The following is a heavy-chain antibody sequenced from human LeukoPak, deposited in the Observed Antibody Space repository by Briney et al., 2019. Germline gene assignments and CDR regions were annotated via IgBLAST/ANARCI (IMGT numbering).Heavy chain of an antibody. CDR1: GFTFSSYW. V-gene: IGHV3-7*01. CDR2: IKQDGSEK. D-gene: IGHD3-9*01. CDR3: ARDDREYYDILTGYENYYYYYGMDV. J-gene: IGHJ6*02. Sequence: GGSLRLSCAASGFTFSSYWMSWVRQAPGKGLEWVASIKQDGSEKYYVDSVKGRFTISRDNAKNSLYLQMNSLRAEDTAVYYCARDDREYYDILTGYENYYYYYGMDVWGQGTTVTVSS.